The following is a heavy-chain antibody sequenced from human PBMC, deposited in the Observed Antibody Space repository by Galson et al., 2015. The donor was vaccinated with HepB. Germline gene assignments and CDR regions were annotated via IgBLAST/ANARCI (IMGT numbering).Heavy chain of an antibody. J-gene: IGHJ4*02. CDR1: GDSISSGSFY. V-gene: IGHV4-61*01. D-gene: IGHD5-12*01. CDR2: VSYSGFI. Sequence: SLTCIVSGDSISSGSFYWNWIRQSPGKGLEWIGHVSYSGFIKYNPSLESCVTISAGMSKNQFFLTLTSVTAADTAVYYCARGRAYSSYDFAFWGRGILVTVSS. CDR3: ARGRAYSSYDFAF.